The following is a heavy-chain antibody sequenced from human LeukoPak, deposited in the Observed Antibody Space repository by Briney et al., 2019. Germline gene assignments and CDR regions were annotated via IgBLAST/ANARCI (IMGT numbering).Heavy chain of an antibody. Sequence: GGSLRLSCAASGFTFSSYGMHWVRQAPGKGLEWVAVISYDGSNKYYADSVKGRFTISRDNSKNTLYLQMNSLRAEDMIRDSSSWISVRFYYYYMDVWGKGTTVTVSS. CDR2: ISYDGSNK. V-gene: IGHV3-30*03. D-gene: IGHD6-6*01. CDR3: SWISVRFYYYYMDV. CDR1: GFTFSSYG. J-gene: IGHJ6*03.